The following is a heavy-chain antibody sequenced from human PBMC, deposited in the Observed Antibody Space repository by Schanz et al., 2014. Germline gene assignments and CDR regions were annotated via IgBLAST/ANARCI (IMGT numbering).Heavy chain of an antibody. Sequence: EVQLVESGGGLVQPGGSLRLSCATSGFSFSSYSINWVRQAPGKGLEWVSSISGDHRNTFYADSVRGRFTMSRDNSKNTLYLQMNSLRAGDAAVYYCAKDLGVDCGDGCFNWYFDLWGRGTLVTVSS. V-gene: IGHV3-23*04. D-gene: IGHD2-21*02. J-gene: IGHJ2*01. CDR3: AKDLGVDCGDGCFNWYFDL. CDR1: GFSFSSYS. CDR2: ISGDHRNT.